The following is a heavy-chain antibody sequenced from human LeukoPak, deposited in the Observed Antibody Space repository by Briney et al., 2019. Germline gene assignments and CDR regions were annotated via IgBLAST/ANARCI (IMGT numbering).Heavy chain of an antibody. CDR3: ALPEGGYGDFDY. V-gene: IGHV3-30*02. D-gene: IGHD5-12*01. J-gene: IGHJ4*02. CDR1: GFTFSSYG. Sequence: PGGSLRLSCAASGFTFSSYGMHWVRQAPDKGLEWVAFIRYDGSNKYYADSVKGRFTISRDNSKNTLYLQMNSLRAEDTAVYYCALPEGGYGDFDYWGQGTLVTVSS. CDR2: IRYDGSNK.